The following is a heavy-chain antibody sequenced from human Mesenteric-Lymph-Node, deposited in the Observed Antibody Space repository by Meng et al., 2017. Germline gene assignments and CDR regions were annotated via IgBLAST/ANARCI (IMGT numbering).Heavy chain of an antibody. Sequence: ASVKVSCKASGYTFTAYYMHWMRQAPGQGLEWMGWINPNSGDTSYSQRFQGRVTMTRDSSITTAYMELSSLISDDTAIYYCAKGGSFEGHHSGGFLFGAWGQGTLVTVSS. CDR1: GYTFTAYY. V-gene: IGHV1-2*02. CDR3: AKGGSFEGHHSGGFLFGA. D-gene: IGHD2-15*01. J-gene: IGHJ5*02. CDR2: INPNSGDT.